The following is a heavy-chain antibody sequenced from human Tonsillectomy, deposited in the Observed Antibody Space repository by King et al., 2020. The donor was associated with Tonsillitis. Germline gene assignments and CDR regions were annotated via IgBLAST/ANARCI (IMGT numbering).Heavy chain of an antibody. CDR3: SNHGDNGGFDY. V-gene: IGHV3-30*18. Sequence: VQLVESGGGVVQPGRSLRLSCAASGFTFSSYGMHWVRQAPGKGLEWVAVISYDGSNKYYAASVKGRFTIPRDNSKHTLYLQMNSLRAEDTAVYYCSNHGDNGGFDYWGQGTLVTVSS. CDR1: GFTFSSYG. J-gene: IGHJ4*02. CDR2: ISYDGSNK. D-gene: IGHD4-23*01.